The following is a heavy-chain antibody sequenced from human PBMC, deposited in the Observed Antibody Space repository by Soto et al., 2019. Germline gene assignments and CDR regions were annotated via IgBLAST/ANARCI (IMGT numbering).Heavy chain of an antibody. CDR2: ISDYNGNT. J-gene: IGHJ6*02. CDR3: AREGYYSGSGSYSPPRYYGMDV. Sequence: QVHLVQSGAEVKKPGASVKVSCKASGYSFTTYGISWVRQAPGQGLEWMGWISDYNGNTNYEKKFQGRVTMTTDTSTRTAYMELKSLRSDDTAVYYCAREGYYSGSGSYSPPRYYGMDVWGQGTTVTVS. D-gene: IGHD3-10*01. V-gene: IGHV1-18*01. CDR1: GYSFTTYG.